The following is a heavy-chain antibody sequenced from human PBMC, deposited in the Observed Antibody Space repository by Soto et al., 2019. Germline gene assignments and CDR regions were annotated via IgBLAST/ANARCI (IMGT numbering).Heavy chain of an antibody. CDR1: GGSISSGDYY. CDR3: ARERTDATGVFGMDV. D-gene: IGHD2-15*01. Sequence: QVQLQESGPGLVKPSQTLSLTCTVSGGSISSGDYYWTWIRQHPGKGLEWIGYIYDSRSTYYNPPLKSRLTISVDTSKNQFSLKLSSVSAADTAVYYCARERTDATGVFGMDVWGQGTTVTVSS. V-gene: IGHV4-31*03. CDR2: IYDSRST. J-gene: IGHJ6*02.